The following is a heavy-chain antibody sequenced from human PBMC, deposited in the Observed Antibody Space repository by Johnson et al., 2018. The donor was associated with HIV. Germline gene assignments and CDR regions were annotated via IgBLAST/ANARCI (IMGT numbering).Heavy chain of an antibody. Sequence: VQLVESGGGLVQPGGSLRLSCTASGFTVSSDYMSWVRQAPGKGLEWVSIIYNDDNTYYADSVKGRFTISRDNSKNTLYLQMNILRPEDTAVYYCARIHHVYSSGWLHAFDIWGQGTMVTVSS. V-gene: IGHV3-66*02. D-gene: IGHD6-19*01. J-gene: IGHJ3*02. CDR2: IYNDDNT. CDR3: ARIHHVYSSGWLHAFDI. CDR1: GFTVSSDY.